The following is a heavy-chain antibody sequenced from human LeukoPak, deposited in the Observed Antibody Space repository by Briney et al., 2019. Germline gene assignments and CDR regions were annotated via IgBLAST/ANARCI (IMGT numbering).Heavy chain of an antibody. V-gene: IGHV1-46*01. Sequence: ASVKVSCKASGYTFTSNYIHWVRQAPGQGLEWMGMIYPRDGSTSYAQKFQGKVTVTRDTSTSTVHMELSGLRSEDTAVYYCARDQEGFDYWGQGTLVTVSS. CDR1: GYTFTSNY. J-gene: IGHJ4*02. CDR2: IYPRDGST. CDR3: ARDQEGFDY.